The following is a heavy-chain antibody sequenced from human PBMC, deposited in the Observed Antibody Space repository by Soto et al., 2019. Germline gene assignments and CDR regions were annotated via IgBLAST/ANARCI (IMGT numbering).Heavy chain of an antibody. CDR3: GIDPCGGDYSYYYYVMDI. CDR1: GGTFSSYA. V-gene: IGHV1-69*06. J-gene: IGHJ6*02. D-gene: IGHD2-21*02. Sequence: SVKVSCKASGGTFSSYAISWVRQAPGQGLEWMGGIIPIFGTANYAQKFQGRVTITADKSTSTAYMELSSLRSEDTAVYYCGIDPCGGDYSYYYYVMDILCQGTTV. CDR2: IIPIFGTA.